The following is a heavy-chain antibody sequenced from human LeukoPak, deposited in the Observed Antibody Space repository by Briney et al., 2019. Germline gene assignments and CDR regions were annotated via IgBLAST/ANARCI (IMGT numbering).Heavy chain of an antibody. Sequence: SETLSLTCTVSGGSISSYYWSWIRQPPGKGLEWIGYIYYSGSTNYNPSLKSRVTISVDTSKNQFSLKLSSVTAADTAVYYCARGGGYYDGFDPWGQGTVVTVSS. D-gene: IGHD3-22*01. CDR3: ARGGGYYDGFDP. V-gene: IGHV4-59*01. CDR2: IYYSGST. J-gene: IGHJ5*02. CDR1: GGSISSYY.